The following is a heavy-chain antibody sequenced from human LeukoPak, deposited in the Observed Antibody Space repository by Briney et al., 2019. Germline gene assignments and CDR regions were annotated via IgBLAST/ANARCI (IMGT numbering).Heavy chain of an antibody. CDR1: GFTFSRYA. CDR2: ISDRGDST. J-gene: IGHJ4*02. CDR3: ARDRAAADSDY. Sequence: GGSLRLSCAASGFTFSRYAMRWVRQAQGKGLEWVSTISDRGDSTFYADSGKGRFTISRDNSKNTLFLQMQSLRAEDTAIYYCARDRAAADSDYWGQGTLLAVSS. D-gene: IGHD6-13*01. V-gene: IGHV3-23*01.